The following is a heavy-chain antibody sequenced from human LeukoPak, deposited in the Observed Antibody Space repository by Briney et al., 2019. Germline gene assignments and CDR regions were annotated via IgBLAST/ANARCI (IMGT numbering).Heavy chain of an antibody. V-gene: IGHV3-7*03. J-gene: IGHJ4*02. CDR1: GFTFGDTW. CDR3: ATSYDMGWLIGY. Sequence: GGSLRLSCAAPGFTFGDTWMNWVRQVPGQGLEWVANIKQDGSEKFYVASVKGRFTISRDNGKSSLYLQMNSLRAEDTALYYCATSYDMGWLIGYWGQGTLVTVSS. CDR2: IKQDGSEK. D-gene: IGHD3/OR15-3a*01.